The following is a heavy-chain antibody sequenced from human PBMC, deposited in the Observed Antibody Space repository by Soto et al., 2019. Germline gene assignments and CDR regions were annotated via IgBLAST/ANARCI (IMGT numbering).Heavy chain of an antibody. J-gene: IGHJ6*02. Sequence: PSETLSLTCSASGGSLSSHYWSWIRQPPGKGLEWIGHIYYTGDTDYNPSLKSRVTMPVDTTRKQFSLRLSSVTAADTAVYYCARTYGAGYGLDVWGQGTTVTVSS. D-gene: IGHD3-10*01. CDR3: ARTYGAGYGLDV. CDR2: IYYTGDT. CDR1: GGSLSSHY. V-gene: IGHV4-59*11.